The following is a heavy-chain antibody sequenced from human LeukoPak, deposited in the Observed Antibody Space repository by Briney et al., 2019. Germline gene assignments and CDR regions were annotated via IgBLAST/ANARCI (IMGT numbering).Heavy chain of an antibody. J-gene: IGHJ4*02. CDR1: GFTFSNYW. V-gene: IGHV3-74*03. D-gene: IGHD3-10*01. CDR3: ARDKKSGESSEIDY. Sequence: PGGSLRLSCAASGFTFSNYWVHWVRQAPGKGLVWVSRINRDGSTTKYADSVKGRFTVSRENAKNTLNLKMNSLRAEDTAVYYCARDKKSGESSEIDYWGQGTLVTVSS. CDR2: INRDGSTT.